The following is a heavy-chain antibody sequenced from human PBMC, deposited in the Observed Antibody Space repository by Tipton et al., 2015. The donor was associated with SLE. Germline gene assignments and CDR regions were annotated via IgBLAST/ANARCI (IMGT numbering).Heavy chain of an antibody. CDR3: ARDTHSSGYPHAFDI. V-gene: IGHV4-38-2*02. J-gene: IGHJ3*02. D-gene: IGHD3-22*01. CDR2: IYHSGST. Sequence: TLSLTCAVSGYSIISGYYWGWIRQPPGKGLEWIGSIYHSGSTYYNPSLKSRVTISVDTSKNQFSLKLSSVTAADTAVYYCARDTHSSGYPHAFDIWGQGTMVTVSS. CDR1: GYSIISGYY.